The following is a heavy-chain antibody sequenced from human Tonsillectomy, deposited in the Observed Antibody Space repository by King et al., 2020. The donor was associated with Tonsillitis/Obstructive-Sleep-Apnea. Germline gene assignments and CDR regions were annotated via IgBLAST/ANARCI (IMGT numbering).Heavy chain of an antibody. CDR1: GYTLTNYA. V-gene: IGHV7-4-1*02. Sequence: QLVQSGSELKKPGASVKVSCKTSGYTLTNYAMNWVRQAPGQGLEWMGWINTNTGNPTYAQGFTGRFVFSLDPSVSTAYLQINSLKAEATAVYYCARDLPYYYYMDVWGKGTTVIVSS. J-gene: IGHJ6*03. CDR2: INTNTGNP. CDR3: ARDLPYYYYMDV.